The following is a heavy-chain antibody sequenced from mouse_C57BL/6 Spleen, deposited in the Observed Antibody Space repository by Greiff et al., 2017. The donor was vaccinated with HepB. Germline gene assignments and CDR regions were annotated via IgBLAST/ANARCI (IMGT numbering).Heavy chain of an antibody. CDR1: GYTFTDYY. V-gene: IGHV1-26*01. Sequence: EVQLQQSGPELVKPGASVKISCKASGYTFTDYYMNWVKQSHGKSLEWIGDINPNNGGTSYNQKFKGKATLTVDKSSSTAYMELRSLTSEDSAVYYCARGGYGSSPPWFAYWGQGTLVTVSA. J-gene: IGHJ3*01. D-gene: IGHD1-1*01. CDR3: ARGGYGSSPPWFAY. CDR2: INPNNGGT.